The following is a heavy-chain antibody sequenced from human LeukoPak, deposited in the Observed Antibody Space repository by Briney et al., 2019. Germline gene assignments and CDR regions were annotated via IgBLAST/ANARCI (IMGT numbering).Heavy chain of an antibody. D-gene: IGHD3-10*01. J-gene: IGHJ5*02. CDR3: ARVVTMVRGVKLGNWFDP. Sequence: SETLSLTCTVSGYSISTNNYWGWIRQPPGKGLEWIGSLYHSGSTYYNPSLKSRATISVDTSKNQFSLKLSSVTAADTAVYYCARVVTMVRGVKLGNWFDPWGQGTLVTVSS. CDR1: GYSISTNNY. CDR2: LYHSGST. V-gene: IGHV4-38-2*02.